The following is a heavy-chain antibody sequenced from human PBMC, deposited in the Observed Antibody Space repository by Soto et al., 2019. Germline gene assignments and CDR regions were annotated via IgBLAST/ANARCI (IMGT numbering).Heavy chain of an antibody. V-gene: IGHV5-51*01. Sequence: GESLKISCKGSGYSFTTYWIGWARQMPGKGLEWMGMIYPDDSYTRYSSSFQGQVTISADKSISTAYLQWSSLKASDTAMYYCARQGLGSGDCSGGNCPDAWFDPWGQGTLVTVSS. CDR3: ARQGLGSGDCSGGNCPDAWFDP. CDR2: IYPDDSYT. D-gene: IGHD2-15*01. J-gene: IGHJ5*02. CDR1: GYSFTTYW.